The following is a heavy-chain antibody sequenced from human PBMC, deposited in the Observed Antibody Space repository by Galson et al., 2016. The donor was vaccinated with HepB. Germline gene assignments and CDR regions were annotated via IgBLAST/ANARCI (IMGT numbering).Heavy chain of an antibody. J-gene: IGHJ5*02. CDR2: FYNSGST. Sequence: ETLSLTCTVSGASISSSTYYWDWIRQPPGQGLEWIGTFYNSGSTYYNPSLKSRVTISVDTSKNQSSLKLRSVTAAVTAVYYCARRITMIVADWFDPWGQGILVTVSS. CDR1: GASISSSTYY. D-gene: IGHD3-22*01. CDR3: ARRITMIVADWFDP. V-gene: IGHV4-39*01.